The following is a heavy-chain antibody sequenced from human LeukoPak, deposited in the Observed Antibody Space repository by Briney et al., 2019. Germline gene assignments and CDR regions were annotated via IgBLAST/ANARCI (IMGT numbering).Heavy chain of an antibody. D-gene: IGHD6-13*01. CDR1: GFTVSSNY. CDR3: AGSRIAAAGTGYFDY. V-gene: IGHV3-66*01. CDR2: IYSGGST. Sequence: GGSLRLSCAASGFTVSSNYMSWVRQAPGKGLEWVSVIYSGGSTYYADSAKGRFTISRDNSKNTLYLQMNSLRAEDTAVYYCAGSRIAAAGTGYFDYWGQGTLVTVSS. J-gene: IGHJ4*02.